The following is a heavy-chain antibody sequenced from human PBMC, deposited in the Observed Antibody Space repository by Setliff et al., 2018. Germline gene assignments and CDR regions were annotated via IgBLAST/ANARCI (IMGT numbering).Heavy chain of an antibody. CDR1: GFSLSDFGVG. Sequence: SGPTLVNPTQTLTLTCSFSGFSLSDFGVGVGWIRQPPGKAPEWLALIYWDGDEHYTPSLEKRLTITKDTSKNQLVLTVSNMDSMDTATYFCAHRRKMSARYDAFEVWGQGTLVTVSS. CDR2: IYWDGDE. J-gene: IGHJ3*01. CDR3: AHRRKMSARYDAFEV. V-gene: IGHV2-5*02. D-gene: IGHD2-15*01.